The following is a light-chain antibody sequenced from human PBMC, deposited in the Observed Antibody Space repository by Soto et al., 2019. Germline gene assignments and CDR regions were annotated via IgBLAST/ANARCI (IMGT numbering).Light chain of an antibody. CDR1: SSDVGGYND. J-gene: IGLJ2*01. CDR3: NSSTSSITVV. V-gene: IGLV2-14*03. CDR2: DIS. Sequence: QSVLTQPASVSGSPGQSITISCTGTSSDVGGYNDVSWYQQHPGKAPKLMIYDISNRPSGVSNRFSGSKSGNTASLSISGVEAEDEDDYYCNSSTSSITVVFGGGTKLTVL.